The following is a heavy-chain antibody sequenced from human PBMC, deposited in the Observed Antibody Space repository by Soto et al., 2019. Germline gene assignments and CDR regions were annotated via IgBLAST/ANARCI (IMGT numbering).Heavy chain of an antibody. CDR2: IWYDGSEK. J-gene: IGHJ4*02. V-gene: IGHV3-33*01. CDR3: AYGNLSYYFDY. D-gene: IGHD3-10*01. CDR1: GFSFSNYG. Sequence: PGGSLRLSCGASGFSFSNYGMHWVRQAPGKGLEWVAIIWYDGSEKYYAASVKGRFTISRDNSKSTLYLQMNSLRVEDTAIYYCAYGNLSYYFDYWGQGTLVTVSS.